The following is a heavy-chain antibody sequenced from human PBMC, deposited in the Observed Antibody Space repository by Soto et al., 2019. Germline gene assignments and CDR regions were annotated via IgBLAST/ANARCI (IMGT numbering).Heavy chain of an antibody. V-gene: IGHV1-69*06. J-gene: IGHJ4*02. D-gene: IGHD6-19*01. CDR3: ARVRIAVAGSQGVFDY. CDR2: IIPIFGTA. Sequence: AASVKVSCKASGGTFSSYAISWVRQAPGQGLEWMGGIIPIFGTANYAQKFQGRVTITADKSTSTAYMELSSLRPEDTAVYYCARVRIAVAGSQGVFDYWGQGTLVTVSS. CDR1: GGTFSSYA.